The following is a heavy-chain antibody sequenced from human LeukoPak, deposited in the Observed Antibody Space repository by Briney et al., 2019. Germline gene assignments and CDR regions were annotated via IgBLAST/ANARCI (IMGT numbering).Heavy chain of an antibody. CDR1: GGSFSGYY. D-gene: IGHD4-17*01. CDR2: INRSGST. Sequence: SETLSLTCAVYGGSFSGYYWSWIRQPPGKGLEWIGEINRSGSTNYNPSLKSRVTISVDTSKNQFSLKLSSVTAADTAVYYCARGRNGDYADWGQGTLVTVSS. V-gene: IGHV4-34*01. CDR3: ARGRNGDYAD. J-gene: IGHJ4*02.